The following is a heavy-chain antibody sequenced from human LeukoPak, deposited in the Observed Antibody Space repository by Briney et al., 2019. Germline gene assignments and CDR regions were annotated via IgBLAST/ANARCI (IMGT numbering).Heavy chain of an antibody. CDR2: FDPEDGET. Sequence: ASVKVSCKVSGYTLTELSMHWVRQAPGKGLEWMGGFDPEDGETIYTQKFQGRVTMTEDTSTDTAYMELSSLRSEDTAVYYCATVGVGSVVVPAAIFFPNWFDPWGQGTLVTVSS. CDR3: ATVGVGSVVVPAAIFFPNWFDP. V-gene: IGHV1-24*01. CDR1: GYTLTELS. D-gene: IGHD2-2*01. J-gene: IGHJ5*02.